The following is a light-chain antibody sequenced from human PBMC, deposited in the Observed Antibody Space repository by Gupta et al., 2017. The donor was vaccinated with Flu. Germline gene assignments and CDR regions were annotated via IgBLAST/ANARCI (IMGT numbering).Light chain of an antibody. V-gene: IGKV3-11*01. J-gene: IGKJ1*01. CDR2: NAS. CDR1: QSISSY. Sequence: PATLSLSPGERATLSCRASQSISSYLAWYQQKPGQAPRLLISNASNRATGIPAKFSGSGSGTEFTLTISSLEPEDFAVYYCQHRYSWPPTFGQGTKVEIK. CDR3: QHRYSWPPT.